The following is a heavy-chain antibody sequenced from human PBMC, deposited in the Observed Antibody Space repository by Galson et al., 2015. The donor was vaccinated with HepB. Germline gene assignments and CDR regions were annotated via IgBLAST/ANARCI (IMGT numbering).Heavy chain of an antibody. CDR1: GFTFSDYY. V-gene: IGHV3-11*06. D-gene: IGHD4-17*01. Sequence: SLRLSCAASGFTFSDYYMSWIRQAPGKGLEWLSYISSTGTYTNYADSVKGRFTISRDNAKNSLYLQMNNLRAEDTAVYYCARVADADYGDHSHFDYWGQGTLVTVPS. CDR3: ARVADADYGDHSHFDY. J-gene: IGHJ4*02. CDR2: ISSTGTYT.